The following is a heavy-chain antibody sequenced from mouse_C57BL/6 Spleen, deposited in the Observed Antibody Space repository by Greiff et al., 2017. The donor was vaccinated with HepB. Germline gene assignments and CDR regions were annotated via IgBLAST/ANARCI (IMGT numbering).Heavy chain of an antibody. CDR2: IRNKANGYTT. J-gene: IGHJ3*01. V-gene: IGHV7-3*01. CDR1: GFTFTDYY. Sequence: EVKLVESGGGLVQPGGSLSLSCAASGFTFTDYYMSWVRQPPGKALEWLGFIRNKANGYTTEYSASVKGRFTISRDNSQSILYLQMNALRAEDSATYYCARYIKSNAGFAYWGQGTLVTVSA. CDR3: ARYIKSNAGFAY. D-gene: IGHD2-5*01.